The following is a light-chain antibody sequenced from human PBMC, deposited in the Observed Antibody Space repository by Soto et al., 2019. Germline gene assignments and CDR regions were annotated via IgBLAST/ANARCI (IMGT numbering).Light chain of an antibody. Sequence: QSVLTQPASVSGAPGQSSTISCTGTSSDVGGYHYVSWYQLLPGKAPKLILFEVSIRPSGVSYRFSGSKSGNTASLTISGLQAEDEADYFCSSYSISTAYLFGTGTKVTVL. CDR3: SSYSISTAYL. J-gene: IGLJ1*01. V-gene: IGLV2-14*01. CDR2: EVS. CDR1: SSDVGGYHY.